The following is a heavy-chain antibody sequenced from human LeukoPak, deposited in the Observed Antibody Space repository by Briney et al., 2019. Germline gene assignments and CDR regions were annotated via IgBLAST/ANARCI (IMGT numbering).Heavy chain of an antibody. D-gene: IGHD2-8*02. CDR3: ARDAGDYFDY. CDR2: IYYSGST. J-gene: IGHJ4*02. Sequence: ASETLSLTCTVSGYSISSGYYWGWIRQPPGKGLEWIGYIYYSGSTNYNPSLKSRVTISVDTSKNQFSLKLSSVTAADTAVYYCARDAGDYFDYWGRGTLVTVSS. CDR1: GYSISSGYY. V-gene: IGHV4-61*01.